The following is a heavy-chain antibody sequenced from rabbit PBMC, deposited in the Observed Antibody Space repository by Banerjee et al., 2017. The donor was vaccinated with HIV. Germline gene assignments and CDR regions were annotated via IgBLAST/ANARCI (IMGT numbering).Heavy chain of an antibody. Sequence: QEQLEESGGDLVKPEGSLTLTCTASGFSFSSGYDMCWVRQAPGKGLEWIGCIVAGCSGSTYNASWAKGRFTISKTSSTTVTLQMASLIAADTATYFCARDRADFGCYGAVTWYGMVLWGQGSLVTVS. CDR2: IVAGCSGST. CDR1: GFSFSSGYD. D-gene: IGHD6-1*01. CDR3: ARDRADFGCYGAVTWYGMVL. J-gene: IGHJ6*01. V-gene: IGHV1S45*01.